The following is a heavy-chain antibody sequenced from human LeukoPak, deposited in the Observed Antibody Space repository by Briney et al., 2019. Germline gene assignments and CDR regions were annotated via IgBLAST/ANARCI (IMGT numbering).Heavy chain of an antibody. Sequence: GASVKVSCKASGYTFTGYFMHWVRQAPGQGLEWMGWINPNSGGTNYAQKFQGRVTMTRDTSTSTAYMELSRLRSDDTAAYYCARDQLSDRFINWLDPWGQGTLATVSS. V-gene: IGHV1-2*02. CDR3: ARDQLSDRFINWLDP. J-gene: IGHJ5*02. CDR1: GYTFTGYF. D-gene: IGHD3-3*01. CDR2: INPNSGGT.